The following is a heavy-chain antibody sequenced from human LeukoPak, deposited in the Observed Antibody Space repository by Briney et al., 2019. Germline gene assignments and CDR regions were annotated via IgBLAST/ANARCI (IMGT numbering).Heavy chain of an antibody. CDR2: IYPGDSDT. Sequence: GSLKISCKGSGYSFTSYWIGWVRQMPGKGLEWMGIIYPGDSDTRYSPSFQGQVTLSADKSISTAYLQWSSLKASDTAMYYCARQYYYDSSGYSNASDIWGQGTMVTVSS. J-gene: IGHJ3*02. V-gene: IGHV5-51*01. CDR3: ARQYYYDSSGYSNASDI. CDR1: GYSFTSYW. D-gene: IGHD3-22*01.